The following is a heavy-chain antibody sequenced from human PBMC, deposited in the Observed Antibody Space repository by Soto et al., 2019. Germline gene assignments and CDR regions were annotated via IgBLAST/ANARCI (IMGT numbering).Heavy chain of an antibody. V-gene: IGHV3-33*01. CDR2: IWYDGSNK. J-gene: IGHJ4*02. D-gene: IGHD3-22*01. CDR3: ERDSSGYYRKEY. CDR1: VFTFIIYG. Sequence: SGLSXRLSGAAAVFTFIIYGMHVVRQAPGKGLEWVAVIWYDGSNKYYADSVKGRFTISRENSKNTLYLQMNSLRAEDTAVYYCERDSSGYYRKEYWGQGTLV.